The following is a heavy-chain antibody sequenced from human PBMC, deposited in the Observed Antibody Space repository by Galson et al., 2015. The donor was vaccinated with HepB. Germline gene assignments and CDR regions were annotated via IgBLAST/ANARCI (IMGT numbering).Heavy chain of an antibody. V-gene: IGHV3-30*18. CDR1: GFTFSAYG. CDR3: AKPYLSGSYSGY. CDR2: ISYDGNDK. J-gene: IGHJ4*02. D-gene: IGHD1-26*01. Sequence: SLRLSCAASGFTFSAYGMHWVRQAPGKGLEWVAVISYDGNDKYYADSVKGRFTISRDNSKNTLYLQMNSLRAEDTAVYYCAKPYLSGSYSGYWGQGTLVTVSS.